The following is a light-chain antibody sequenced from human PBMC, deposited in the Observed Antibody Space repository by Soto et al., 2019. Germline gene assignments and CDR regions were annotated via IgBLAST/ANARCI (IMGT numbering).Light chain of an antibody. CDR3: ASYTSTTTLVV. CDR2: GVN. J-gene: IGLJ2*01. CDR1: NSDVGSYKL. V-gene: IGLV2-14*02. Sequence: QSALTQPASVSGSPGQSITISCSGTNSDVGSYKLVSWYQQHPGKAPRLVISGVNKRPSGISNRFSGSKSGNTASLTISGLQADDEAIYYCASYTSTTTLVVFGGGTQLTVL.